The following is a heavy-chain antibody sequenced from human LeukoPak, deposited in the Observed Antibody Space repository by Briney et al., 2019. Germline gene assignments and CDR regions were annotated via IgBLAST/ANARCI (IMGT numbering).Heavy chain of an antibody. V-gene: IGHV3-20*04. CDR1: GLTFDDYG. CDR2: INWSGSRT. J-gene: IGHJ4*02. Sequence: GGSLRLSCAASGLTFDDYGMSWVRQAPGKGLEWVSGINWSGSRTGYADSVKGRFTISRDNAKNSLYLQMNSLRAEDTAFYYCASAVGAGYYFDYWGQGTLVTVPS. CDR3: ASAVGAGYYFDY. D-gene: IGHD1-26*01.